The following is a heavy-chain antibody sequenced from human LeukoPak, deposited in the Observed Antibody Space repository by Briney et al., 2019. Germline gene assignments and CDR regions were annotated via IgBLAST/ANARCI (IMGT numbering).Heavy chain of an antibody. J-gene: IGHJ3*02. D-gene: IGHD1-26*01. CDR2: IYYSGST. Sequence: SETLSLTCTVSGGSISSSSYYWGWIRQPPGKGLEWIGNIYYSGSTYYNPSLKSRVTISVDTSKNQFSLNLRFVTAADTAVYYCARDTGSYPHDAFDMWGQGTMVTVSS. V-gene: IGHV4-39*07. CDR1: GGSISSSSYY. CDR3: ARDTGSYPHDAFDM.